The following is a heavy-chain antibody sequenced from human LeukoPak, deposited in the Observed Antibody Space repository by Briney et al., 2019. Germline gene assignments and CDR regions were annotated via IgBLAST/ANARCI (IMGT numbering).Heavy chain of an antibody. J-gene: IGHJ4*02. Sequence: PGGSVRLSCTASRLSVSSNYMSWVRQAPGKGLEWVSVIYSDGSTYYADSVRGRFTLSRDNSKNTLYLQMNSLRAEDTAVYYCARERDRGVTSAYFDYWGQGSLVTVSS. D-gene: IGHD2-21*02. CDR1: RLSVSSNY. V-gene: IGHV3-66*01. CDR2: IYSDGST. CDR3: ARERDRGVTSAYFDY.